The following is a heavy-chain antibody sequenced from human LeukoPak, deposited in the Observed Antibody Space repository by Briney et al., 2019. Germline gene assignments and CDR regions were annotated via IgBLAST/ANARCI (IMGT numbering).Heavy chain of an antibody. CDR3: ARDSGDRTVDY. Sequence: GGSLRLSCAASGFTFSSYWMSWVRQTPGKGLEWVANIKRDGSETYYVDAVEGRFTTSRDNAKNSLYLQMNSLRAEDTAVYYCARDSGDRTVDYWGQGTLVTVSS. V-gene: IGHV3-7*01. CDR1: GFTFSSYW. J-gene: IGHJ4*02. CDR2: IKRDGSET. D-gene: IGHD3-10*01.